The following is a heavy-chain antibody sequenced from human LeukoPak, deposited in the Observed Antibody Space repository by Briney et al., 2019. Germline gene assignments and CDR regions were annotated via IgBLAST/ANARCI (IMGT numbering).Heavy chain of an antibody. CDR2: INHSGST. D-gene: IGHD2-8*01. J-gene: IGHJ3*02. V-gene: IGHV4-34*01. CDR3: ARGGLMVYAVRVQNDAFDI. Sequence: TSETLSLTCAVYGGSFNGYYWSWLPHPPGKGRVWIGEINHSGSTNYNPSLKSRITISVDTSKNQFSLKLSSLTAADTAVYYCARGGLMVYAVRVQNDAFDIWGQGTMVTVSS. CDR1: GGSFNGYY.